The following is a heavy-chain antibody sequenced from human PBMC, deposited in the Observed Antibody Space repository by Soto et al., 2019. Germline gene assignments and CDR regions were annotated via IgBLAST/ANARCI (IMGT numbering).Heavy chain of an antibody. CDR1: GGSISSYY. V-gene: IGHV4-59*08. J-gene: IGHJ4*02. D-gene: IGHD3-16*01. CDR3: ARHTYGTYSDY. CDR2: IYYSGST. Sequence: PSETLSLTCTVSGGSISSYYWSWIRQPPGKGLEWIGYIYYSGSTNYNPSLKSRVTISVDTSKNQFSLKLSSVTAADTAVYYCARHTYGTYSDYWGQGTLVTVSS.